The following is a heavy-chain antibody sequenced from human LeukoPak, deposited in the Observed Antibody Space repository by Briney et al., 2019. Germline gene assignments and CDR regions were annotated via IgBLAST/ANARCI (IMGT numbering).Heavy chain of an antibody. J-gene: IGHJ6*04. CDR3: ARSIIVVVPADDYGMDV. CDR2: INPNSGGT. V-gene: IGHV1-2*04. Sequence: ASVKVSCKASGYTFTGYYMHWVRQAPGQGLEWMGWINPNSGGTNYAQKFQGWVTMTRDTSISTACMELSRLRSDDTAVYYCARSIIVVVPADDYGMDVWGKGTTVTVSS. CDR1: GYTFTGYY. D-gene: IGHD2-2*01.